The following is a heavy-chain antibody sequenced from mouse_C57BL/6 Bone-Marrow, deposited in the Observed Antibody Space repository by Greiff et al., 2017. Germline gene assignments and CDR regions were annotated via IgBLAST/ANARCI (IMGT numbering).Heavy chain of an antibody. CDR1: GYSITSGYY. D-gene: IGHD1-1*01. Sequence: ESGPGLVKPSQSLSLTCSVTGYSITSGYYWNWIRQFPGNKLEWMGYIRYDGSNNYNPSLKNRISITRDTSTNQFFLKLNSVTTEDTATYYCARYPCYYGSSYDYAMDYWGQGTSVTVSS. V-gene: IGHV3-6*01. CDR2: IRYDGSN. J-gene: IGHJ4*01. CDR3: ARYPCYYGSSYDYAMDY.